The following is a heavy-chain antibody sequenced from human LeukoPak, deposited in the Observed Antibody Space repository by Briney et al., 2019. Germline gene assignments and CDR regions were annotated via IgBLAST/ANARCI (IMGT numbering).Heavy chain of an antibody. CDR1: GGSISSSSYY. V-gene: IGHV4-39*01. D-gene: IGHD6-19*01. Sequence: SETLSLTCTVSGGSISSSSYYWGWIRQPPGKGLERIGSIYYSGSTYYNPSLKSRVTISVDTSKNQYSLKLSSVTAADTAVYYCARHFIAVAGLDYWGQGTLVTVSS. J-gene: IGHJ4*02. CDR3: ARHFIAVAGLDY. CDR2: IYYSGST.